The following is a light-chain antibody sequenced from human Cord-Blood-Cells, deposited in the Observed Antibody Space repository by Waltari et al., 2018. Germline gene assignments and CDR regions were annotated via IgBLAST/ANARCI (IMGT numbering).Light chain of an antibody. CDR1: QSISSW. Sequence: DIQMTQSPSTLSASVGDRVTIPCRASQSISSWLAWYQQKPGKAPKLLFYKASSLESGVPSRFSGSGSGTEFPLTISSLQPDDFATYYCQQYNSYPWTFGQGTKVEIK. J-gene: IGKJ1*01. V-gene: IGKV1-5*03. CDR2: KAS. CDR3: QQYNSYPWT.